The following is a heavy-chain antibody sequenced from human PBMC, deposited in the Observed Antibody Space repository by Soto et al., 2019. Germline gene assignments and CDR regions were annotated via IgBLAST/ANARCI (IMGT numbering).Heavy chain of an antibody. CDR3: ANRTVGAHFDL. J-gene: IGHJ2*01. Sequence: EVPLLESGGGLVQPGGSLRLSCAASGFTFSSYAMNWVRQAPGKGLEWVSVISGSGGSTYYADAVKGRFTISRDNSKNTLYLPVNSLRAEETAVYYCANRTVGAHFDLWGRGTLVTVSS. CDR2: ISGSGGST. V-gene: IGHV3-23*01. CDR1: GFTFSSYA. D-gene: IGHD1-26*01.